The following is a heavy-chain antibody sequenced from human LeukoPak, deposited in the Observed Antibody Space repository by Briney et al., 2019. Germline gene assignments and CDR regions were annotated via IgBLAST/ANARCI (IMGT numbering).Heavy chain of an antibody. CDR2: IKQDGSET. Sequence: GGSLRLSCAASGFTFSNYWMSWVRQAPGKGLEWVANIKQDGSETYYVDSVTGRFTISRDNAKNSLSLQMNSLRAEDTAMYYCAREGNRRSFDYWGQGTLVTVSS. D-gene: IGHD2/OR15-2a*01. CDR1: GFTFSNYW. J-gene: IGHJ4*02. CDR3: AREGNRRSFDY. V-gene: IGHV3-7*01.